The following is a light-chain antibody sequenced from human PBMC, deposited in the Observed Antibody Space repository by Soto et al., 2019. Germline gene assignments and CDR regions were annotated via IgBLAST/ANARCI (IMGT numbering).Light chain of an antibody. CDR3: MQALQTTWT. Sequence: DIVMTQSPLSLPVTPGEPASISCRSSQSLLHSNGYNYLDWYLQKPGQSPQLLIYLGSNRASGVPDRFSGSGSGTDFTLKISRVEAEDVGVYYCMQALQTTWTFSQGTKVDIK. V-gene: IGKV2-28*01. J-gene: IGKJ1*01. CDR1: QSLLHSNGYNY. CDR2: LGS.